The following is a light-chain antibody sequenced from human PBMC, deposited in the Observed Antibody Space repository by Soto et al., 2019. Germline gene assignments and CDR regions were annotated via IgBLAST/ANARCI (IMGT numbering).Light chain of an antibody. J-gene: IGKJ1*01. CDR2: DAS. V-gene: IGKV1-5*01. Sequence: DIQLTQSPSSLSASVGDRVTITCGASQGISNYLAWYQQKPGKVPKLLIYDASSLESGVPSSFCRSGSSTKDSLPIISLKPADYSTYYYQQYNNNYPWTFGHGTKVDIK. CDR1: QGISNY. CDR3: QQYNNNYPWT.